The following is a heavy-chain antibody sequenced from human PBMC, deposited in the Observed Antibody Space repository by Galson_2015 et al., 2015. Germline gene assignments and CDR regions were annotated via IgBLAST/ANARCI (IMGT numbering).Heavy chain of an antibody. CDR1: GFTFSSYA. J-gene: IGHJ4*02. CDR3: AKPPRRIAAAGSETDY. V-gene: IGHV3-23*01. D-gene: IGHD6-13*01. Sequence: SLRLSCAASGFTFSSYAISWVRQAPGKGLEWVSAISGSGGSTYYADSVKGRFTISRDNSKNTLYLQMNSLRAEDTAVYYCAKPPRRIAAAGSETDYWGQGALVTVSS. CDR2: ISGSGGST.